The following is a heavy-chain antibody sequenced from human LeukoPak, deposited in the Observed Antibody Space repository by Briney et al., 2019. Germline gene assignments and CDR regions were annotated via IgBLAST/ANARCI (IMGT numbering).Heavy chain of an antibody. J-gene: IGHJ4*02. V-gene: IGHV1-2*02. CDR1: GYTFTGYY. CDR2: INPNSGGT. Sequence: ASVKVSCKASGYTFTGYYMHWVRQAPGQGLEWMRWINPNSGGTNYGQKFQDRVTMTKDTSISTAYMELSRLRSDDTAVYYCAAGRTYGSGAYDAYDYWGQGTLVTVSS. D-gene: IGHD3-10*01. CDR3: AAGRTYGSGAYDAYDY.